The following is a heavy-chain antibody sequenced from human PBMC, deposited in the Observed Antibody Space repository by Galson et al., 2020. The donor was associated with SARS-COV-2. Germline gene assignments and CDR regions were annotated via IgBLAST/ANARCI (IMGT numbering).Heavy chain of an antibody. CDR2: INEDGATT. CDR3: ARDLSGRSDS. CDR1: GFIFGTYW. J-gene: IGHJ4*02. V-gene: IGHV3-74*01. Sequence: GESLKISCEVSGFIFGTYWMHWVRQAPGQGLVWVSRINEDGATTNYADSVRGRFTISRDNAKDTLYLQMNSLRAEDTAVYYCARDLSGRSDSWGQGTLVNVSS.